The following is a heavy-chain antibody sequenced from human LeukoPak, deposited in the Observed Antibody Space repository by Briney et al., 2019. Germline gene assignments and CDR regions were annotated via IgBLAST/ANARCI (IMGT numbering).Heavy chain of an antibody. CDR1: GFTFSTYW. J-gene: IGHJ4*02. CDR2: ISGDGSIT. D-gene: IGHD2-21*01. V-gene: IGHV3-74*01. Sequence: PGGSLRLSCAASGFTFSTYWMHWVRQAPGKGLVWVSRISGDGSITSQADSVKGRFTISRDNAKNTLYLQMNSLRAEDTAVYLCARGLTGSSPYYFDYWGQGTLVTVPS. CDR3: ARGLTGSSPYYFDY.